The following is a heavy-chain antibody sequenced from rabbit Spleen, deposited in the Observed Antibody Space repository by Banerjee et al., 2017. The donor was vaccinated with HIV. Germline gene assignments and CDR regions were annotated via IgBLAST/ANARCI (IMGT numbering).Heavy chain of an antibody. CDR3: AKDTSSSFSSYGMDL. CDR2: IEVGSSGFT. CDR1: GVSFSSSSY. Sequence: QEQLVESGGGLVQPEGSLTLTCTASGVSFSSSSYMCWVRQAPGKGLEWIACIEVGSSGFTYFATWAKGRFTISKTSSTTVTLQVTRLTAADTATYFCAKDTSSSFSSYGMDLWGPGTLVTVS. J-gene: IGHJ6*01. V-gene: IGHV1S45*01. D-gene: IGHD1-1*01.